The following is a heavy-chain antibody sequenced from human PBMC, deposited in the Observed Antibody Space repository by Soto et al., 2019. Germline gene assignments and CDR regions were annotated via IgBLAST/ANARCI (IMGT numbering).Heavy chain of an antibody. CDR2: INPNGGGT. V-gene: IGHV1-2*02. CDR3: ARMGDYSGVPGWFDH. CDR1: GYTFTAYY. D-gene: IGHD1-26*01. J-gene: IGHJ5*02. Sequence: QVRLVQSGAEVRKPGASVKVSCKASGYTFTAYYIYWVRQAPGQGLEWMGWINPNGGGTKYVEKFQGRVTMTRDTSMSTAYMELSRLKSDDTAGYYCARMGDYSGVPGWFDHWGQGTLVTVSS.